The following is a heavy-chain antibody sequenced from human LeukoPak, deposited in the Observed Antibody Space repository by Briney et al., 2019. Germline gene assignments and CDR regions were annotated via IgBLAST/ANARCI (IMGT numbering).Heavy chain of an antibody. J-gene: IGHJ4*02. Sequence: GSVKVSCKATGYTFTDYTMHWLRQAHGQRLDWMGWINGGSGNTKYSPEFQGRVTITRDTSASTAYMELSSLRSEDTAVYYCANPRYDSSGYYYVDWGQGTLVTVSS. D-gene: IGHD3-22*01. V-gene: IGHV1-3*01. CDR3: ANPRYDSSGYYYVD. CDR2: INGGSGNT. CDR1: GYTFTDYT.